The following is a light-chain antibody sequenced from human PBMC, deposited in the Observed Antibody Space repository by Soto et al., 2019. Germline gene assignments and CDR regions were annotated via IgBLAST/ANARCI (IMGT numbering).Light chain of an antibody. CDR3: CSYAGSNTCV. V-gene: IGLV2-23*02. Sequence: QSALTQPDSVSGSPGQSITISCTGTSSDVGNYNFVAWYQQHPDKAPKLMIYEVSKRPSGVSTRFSGSKSGNTASLTIPGLQAEDEDHYYCCSYAGSNTCVFVGGPELTV. J-gene: IGLJ3*02. CDR1: SSDVGNYNF. CDR2: EVS.